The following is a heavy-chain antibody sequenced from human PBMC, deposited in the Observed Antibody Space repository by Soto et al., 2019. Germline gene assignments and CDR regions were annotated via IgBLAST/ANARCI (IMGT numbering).Heavy chain of an antibody. CDR1: GFTFSSYA. CDR2: ISDTGGNT. D-gene: IGHD6-19*01. Sequence: GSLRLSCAASGFTFSSYAMSWVRQAPGKGLEWVSGISDTGGNTHYVDSVKGRFTISRDISKITLYLQMNSLRAEDTAVYYCAKEGVRYSSGWYLDYWGQGTLVTVSS. CDR3: AKEGVRYSSGWYLDY. J-gene: IGHJ4*02. V-gene: IGHV3-23*01.